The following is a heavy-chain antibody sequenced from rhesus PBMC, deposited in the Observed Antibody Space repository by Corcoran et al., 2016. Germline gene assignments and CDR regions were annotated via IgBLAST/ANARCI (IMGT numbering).Heavy chain of an antibody. J-gene: IGHJ5-2*02. CDR2: ISGSGGST. Sequence: QLQLQESGPGLVKPSETLSLPCAVSGGSISSNYWSWIRQPPGKGLEWIGRISGSGGSTDDNPSLKSRVTISTATSKNQFSLRLSSVTAADTAVYYCARLVVVFNSLDVWGRGVLVTVSS. CDR3: ARLVVVFNSLDV. V-gene: IGHV4-173*01. D-gene: IGHD3-16*01. CDR1: GGSISSNY.